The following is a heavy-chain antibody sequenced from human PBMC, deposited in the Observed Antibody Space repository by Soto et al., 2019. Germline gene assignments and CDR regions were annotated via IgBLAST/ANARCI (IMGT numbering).Heavy chain of an antibody. V-gene: IGHV4-4*07. CDR1: GGSISSYY. J-gene: IGHJ5*02. CDR3: ARDGEYCSGGSCYSENWFDP. D-gene: IGHD2-15*01. CDR2: IYTSGST. Sequence: SETLSLTCTVSGGSISSYYWSWIRQPAGKGLEWIGRIYTSGSTNYNPSLKSRVTMSVDTSKNQFSLKLSSVTAADTAVYYCARDGEYCSGGSCYSENWFDPWGQGTLVTVSS.